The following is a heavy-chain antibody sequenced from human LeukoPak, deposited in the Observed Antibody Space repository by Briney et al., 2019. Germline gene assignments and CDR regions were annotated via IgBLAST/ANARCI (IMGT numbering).Heavy chain of an antibody. D-gene: IGHD6-19*01. CDR1: GFTFSIYA. CDR2: ISYNGTNE. CDR3: ARDRGGSGWYYFDY. Sequence: GGSLRLTCAASGFTFSIYATHWVRQAPGKGLEWVAGISYNGTNEYYPDSLKGRFTISRDNSKNTLYLQMNSLRAEDTALYYCARDRGGSGWYYFDYWGQGTLVTVSS. J-gene: IGHJ4*02. V-gene: IGHV3-30-3*01.